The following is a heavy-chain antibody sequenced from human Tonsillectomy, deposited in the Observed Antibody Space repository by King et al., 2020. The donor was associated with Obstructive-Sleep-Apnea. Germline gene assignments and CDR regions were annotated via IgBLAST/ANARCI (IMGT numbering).Heavy chain of an antibody. CDR2: IRGRAYDGTT. J-gene: IGHJ4*02. Sequence: VQLVESGGGLIQPGRSLRLSCTTSGFLFGNYAVSWIRQAPGKGLEWVGFIRGRAYDGTTEYAASVKGRFTLERDDSKSIAHLQMNSLKTEDTAVYYCTSLYCSSASCYGVLADFWGQGILVTVSS. CDR3: TSLYCSSASCYGVLADF. CDR1: GFLFGNYA. D-gene: IGHD2-2*01. V-gene: IGHV3-49*03.